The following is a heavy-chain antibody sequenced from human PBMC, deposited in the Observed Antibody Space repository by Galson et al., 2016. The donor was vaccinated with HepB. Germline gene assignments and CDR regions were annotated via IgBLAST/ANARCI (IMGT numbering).Heavy chain of an antibody. V-gene: IGHV3-30*18. D-gene: IGHD3-9*01. CDR2: MLYGGSNK. Sequence: SLRLSCAGSGFNFSHFDMHWVRQSPGKGLYWVAVMLYGGSNKYYGDSVKGRFTISRDNSKNTLYLQMTGLRAEDTAVYYCAKVRGSSYDLLTAYTRLFDSWGQGTHVTVSS. CDR1: GFNFSHFD. J-gene: IGHJ4*02. CDR3: AKVRGSSYDLLTAYTRLFDS.